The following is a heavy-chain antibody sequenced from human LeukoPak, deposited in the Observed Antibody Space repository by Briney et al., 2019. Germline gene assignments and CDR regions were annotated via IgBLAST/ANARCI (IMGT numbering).Heavy chain of an antibody. Sequence: SVNVSCKASGGTFSSHAISWVRQAPGQGLEWMGGIIPIFGTANYAQKFQGRVTITADESTSTAYMELSSLRSEDTAVYYCARVGGQWLGRNYFDYWGQGTLVTVSS. J-gene: IGHJ4*02. CDR2: IIPIFGTA. CDR1: GGTFSSHA. D-gene: IGHD6-19*01. CDR3: ARVGGQWLGRNYFDY. V-gene: IGHV1-69*13.